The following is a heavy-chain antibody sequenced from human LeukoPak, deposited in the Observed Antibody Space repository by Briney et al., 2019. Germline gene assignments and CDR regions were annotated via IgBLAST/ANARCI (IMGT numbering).Heavy chain of an antibody. V-gene: IGHV5-51*01. CDR3: ARGGGSTWYGEFGN. CDR2: IYPGDSDT. D-gene: IGHD6-13*01. CDR1: GYIFGNYW. Sequence: GESLKISCKASGYIFGNYWIGWVRQGSGRGLEWMGIIYPGDSDTKYSPSFEGQVIISADKSLKTAYLEWSSLTASDSGIYFCARGGGSTWYGEFGNWGQGTLVTVSS. J-gene: IGHJ1*01.